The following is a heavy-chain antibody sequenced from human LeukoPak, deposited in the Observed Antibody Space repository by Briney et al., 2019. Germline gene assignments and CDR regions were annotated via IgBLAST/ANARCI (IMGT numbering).Heavy chain of an antibody. CDR2: INAGNGNT. CDR1: GGTFSSYA. D-gene: IGHD6-13*01. CDR3: ARGRIAAAGNRDWFDP. J-gene: IGHJ5*02. Sequence: ASVKVSRKASGGTFSSYAISWVRQAPGQRLEWMGWINAGNGNTKYSQKFQGRVTITRDTSASTAYMELSSLRSEDTAVYYCARGRIAAAGNRDWFDPWGQGTLVTVSS. V-gene: IGHV1-3*01.